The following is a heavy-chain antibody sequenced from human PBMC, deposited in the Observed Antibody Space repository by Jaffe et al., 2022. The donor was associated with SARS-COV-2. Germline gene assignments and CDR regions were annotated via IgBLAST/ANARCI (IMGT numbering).Heavy chain of an antibody. V-gene: IGHV3-7*04. Sequence: EVQLVESGGGLVQPGESLRLSCAVSGFPFAGYWMSWVRQTPGKGLEWVANINEDGSEKYYVDSVKGRFTISRDNAKNSLYLEMNSLRAEDTALYYCARGGLYYYDSSAYYNSAFDIWGQGTMVTVSS. J-gene: IGHJ3*02. CDR3: ARGGLYYYDSSAYYNSAFDI. D-gene: IGHD3-22*01. CDR2: INEDGSEK. CDR1: GFPFAGYW.